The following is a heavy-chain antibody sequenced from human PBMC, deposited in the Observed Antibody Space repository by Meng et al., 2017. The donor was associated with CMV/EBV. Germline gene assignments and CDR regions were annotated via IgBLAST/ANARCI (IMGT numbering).Heavy chain of an antibody. CDR3: TTGHYYYGMDV. Sequence: GSLKISCAASGFTFSNAWMSWVRQAPGKGLEWVGRIKSKTDGGTTDYAAPVKGRFTISRDDSKNTLYLQMNSLKTEDTAVYYCTTGHYYYGMDVWGQGTTVTVSS. J-gene: IGHJ6*02. V-gene: IGHV3-15*01. CDR2: IKSKTDGGTT. CDR1: GFTFSNAW.